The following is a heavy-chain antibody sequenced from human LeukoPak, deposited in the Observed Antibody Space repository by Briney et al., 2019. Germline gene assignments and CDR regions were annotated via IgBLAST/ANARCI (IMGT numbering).Heavy chain of an antibody. D-gene: IGHD2-2*02. V-gene: IGHV3-33*06. Sequence: GRSLRLPCAASGFTFSSYGMHWVRQAPGKGLEWVAVIWYDGSNKYYADSVKGRFTISRDNSKNTLYLQMNSLRAEDTAVYYCAKGPAAIYYWGQGTLVTVSS. J-gene: IGHJ4*02. CDR1: GFTFSSYG. CDR3: AKGPAAIYY. CDR2: IWYDGSNK.